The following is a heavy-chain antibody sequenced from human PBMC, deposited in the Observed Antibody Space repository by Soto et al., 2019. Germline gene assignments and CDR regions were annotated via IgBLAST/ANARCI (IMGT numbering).Heavy chain of an antibody. V-gene: IGHV4-59*08. Sequence: ETLSLTCTVSGGSISSYYWSWIRQPPGKGLEWIGYIYYSGSTNYNPSLKSRVTISVDTSKNQFSLKLSSVTAADTAVYYCARLGWNCSSTSCLDYWGQGTLVTVSS. CDR1: GGSISSYY. J-gene: IGHJ4*02. D-gene: IGHD2-2*01. CDR2: IYYSGST. CDR3: ARLGWNCSSTSCLDY.